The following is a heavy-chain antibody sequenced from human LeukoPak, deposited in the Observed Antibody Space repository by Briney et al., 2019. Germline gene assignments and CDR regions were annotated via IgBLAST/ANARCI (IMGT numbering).Heavy chain of an antibody. CDR3: ARQQEVSGYFDY. Sequence: ASVKVSCKASGYRFTGCYMHWVRQAPGQGREWMGWINPNSGVTNYAQNFQGRVSMTRDTSISTAYMELSRLRSDDTAVYYCARQQEVSGYFDYWGQGTLVTVSS. J-gene: IGHJ4*02. V-gene: IGHV1-2*02. CDR1: GYRFTGCY. D-gene: IGHD3-16*02. CDR2: INPNSGVT.